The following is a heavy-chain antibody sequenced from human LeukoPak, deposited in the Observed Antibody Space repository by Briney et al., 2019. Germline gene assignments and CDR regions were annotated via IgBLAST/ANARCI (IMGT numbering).Heavy chain of an antibody. J-gene: IGHJ5*02. D-gene: IGHD3-9*01. CDR1: GFTFSSYR. Sequence: PGGSLRLSCAASGFTFSSYRMNWVRQAPGKGLEWVSSISSSSSYIYYADSVKGRFTISRDNAKNSLYLQMNSLRAEDTAVYYCASNKGYDILTGEYNWFDPWGQGTLVTVSS. CDR2: ISSSSSYI. V-gene: IGHV3-21*01. CDR3: ASNKGYDILTGEYNWFDP.